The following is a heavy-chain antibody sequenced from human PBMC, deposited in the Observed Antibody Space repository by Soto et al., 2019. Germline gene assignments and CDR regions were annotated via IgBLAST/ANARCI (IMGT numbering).Heavy chain of an antibody. CDR1: GGSMNNNY. D-gene: IGHD3-10*01. CDR3: ARHWDYGHDGADWFGP. J-gene: IGHJ5*02. CDR2: IHSRGHS. Sequence: QVQLQESGPGLVKPLETLSLTCTVSGGSMNNNYWSWIRQPPGKGLEWIAWIHSRGHSYSNPSLRSRVTMSIDTSKSQISLKVTSVTAADTAVYYCARHWDYGHDGADWFGPWGHGTLVTVSS. V-gene: IGHV4-59*08.